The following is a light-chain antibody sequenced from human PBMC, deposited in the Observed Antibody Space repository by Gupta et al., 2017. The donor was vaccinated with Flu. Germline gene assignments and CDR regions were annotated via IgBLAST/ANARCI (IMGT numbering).Light chain of an antibody. CDR1: NIESKS. V-gene: IGLV3-21*02. Sequence: SYVLTQPPSVSVAPGQTARLPCEGFNIESKSVHWYRQRPGQAPTLVIHDDTDRPSGIPERFSGSLSETTATLTISRVEAGDEADYYCQVWDSNSDWEFGGGTKLSVL. J-gene: IGLJ2*01. CDR3: QVWDSNSDWE. CDR2: DDT.